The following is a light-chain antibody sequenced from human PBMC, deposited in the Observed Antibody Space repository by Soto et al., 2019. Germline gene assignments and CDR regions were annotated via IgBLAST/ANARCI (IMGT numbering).Light chain of an antibody. CDR2: GAS. CDR3: QQYNDCPLT. J-gene: IGKJ4*01. V-gene: IGKV3-15*01. CDR1: QNANSN. Sequence: EILMTQSPATLSVSPGERVTLSCRASQNANSNLAWYQQKPGQAPRLLIYGASTRATGVPARVSGSGSGTEFNIISIGLASDDFAVYYSQQYNDCPLTFGVGTKVEIK.